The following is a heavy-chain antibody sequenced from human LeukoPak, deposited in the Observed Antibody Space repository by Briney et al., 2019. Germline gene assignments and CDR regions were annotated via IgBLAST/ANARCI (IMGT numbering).Heavy chain of an antibody. V-gene: IGHV3-66*01. CDR3: ARGPPYCGGDCSPFDY. CDR1: GFTVSSNY. D-gene: IGHD2-21*02. J-gene: IGHJ4*02. CDR2: INSGGTT. Sequence: GGSLRLSCAASGFTVSSNYMSWVRQPPGKGLEWVSVINSGGTTYYAASVKGRFTISRDNSKNTLYLQMNSLRAEDTAVYYCARGPPYCGGDCSPFDYWGQGTLVTVSS.